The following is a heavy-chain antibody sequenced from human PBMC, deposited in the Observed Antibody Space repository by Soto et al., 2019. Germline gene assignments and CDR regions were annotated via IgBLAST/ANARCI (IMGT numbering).Heavy chain of an antibody. CDR1: GYTFSSYG. D-gene: IGHD6-13*01. CDR3: ASRGSSSWSSVNAFDI. V-gene: IGHV1-18*01. CDR2: ISGYNSNT. J-gene: IGHJ3*02. Sequence: QVQLVQSGAEVKKPGASVKVSCKASGYTFSSYGISWVRQAPGQGLEWMGWISGYNSNTNYAQKLQGRVTMTTDTSTSTAYMELRSLRSDDTAVYYCASRGSSSWSSVNAFDIWGQGTMVTVSS.